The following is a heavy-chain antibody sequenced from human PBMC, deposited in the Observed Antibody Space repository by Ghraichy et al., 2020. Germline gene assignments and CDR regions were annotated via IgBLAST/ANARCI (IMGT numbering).Heavy chain of an antibody. V-gene: IGHV3-23*01. D-gene: IGHD6-19*01. CDR1: GFTFSSYA. CDR3: AKVGAVAGLLIPGEYFQH. Sequence: GGSLRLSCAASGFTFSSYAMSWVRQAPGKGLEWVSAISGSGGSTYYADSVKGRFTISRDNSKNTLYLQMNSLRAEDTAVYYCAKVGAVAGLLIPGEYFQHWCQGTLVTVSS. CDR2: ISGSGGST. J-gene: IGHJ1*01.